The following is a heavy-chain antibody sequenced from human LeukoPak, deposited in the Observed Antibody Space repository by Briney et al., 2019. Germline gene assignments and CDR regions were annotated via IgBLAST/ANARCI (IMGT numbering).Heavy chain of an antibody. CDR2: ISGRGGST. CDR3: AKHYASGSRWFDP. V-gene: IGHV3-23*01. J-gene: IGHJ5*02. D-gene: IGHD3-10*01. CDR1: GFTFSSYA. Sequence: PGGSLRLSCAASGFTFSSYAMTWVRQAPGKGLEWVSVISGRGGSTYYADSVKGRFTISRDNSKNTLYLQTNSLRVEDTALYYCAKHYASGSRWFDPWGQGTLVTVSS.